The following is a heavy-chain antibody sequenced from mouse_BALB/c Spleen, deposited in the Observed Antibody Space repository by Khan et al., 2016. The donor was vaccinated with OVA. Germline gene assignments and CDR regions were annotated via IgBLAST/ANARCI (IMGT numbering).Heavy chain of an antibody. CDR1: GDSITSGY. J-gene: IGHJ3*01. Sequence: EVQLQESGPSLVKPSQTLSLTCSVTGDSITSGYWNWIRKFPGNKLEYMGYIIYTGYTYYNPSIKSRISITRHTSKNQYYLQLSSVTDEDTATNYCARSTYRYAFVYWGQGTLVTVSA. V-gene: IGHV3-8*02. CDR3: ARSTYRYAFVY. D-gene: IGHD2-12*01. CDR2: IIYTGYT.